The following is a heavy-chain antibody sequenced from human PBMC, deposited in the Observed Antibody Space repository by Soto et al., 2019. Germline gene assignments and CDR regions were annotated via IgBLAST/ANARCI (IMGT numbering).Heavy chain of an antibody. Sequence: QVQLRESGSGLVKPSQTLSLTCSVSGASVTRDGICWTWIRQPPGKGLEFVASIYHGGSTFYNPSLRSRVSVSLDRSKNQSSLKLTSVTAADTAVYYCVREVDGYSQFDDWGQGTLVTVSS. J-gene: IGHJ4*02. CDR1: GASVTRDGIC. V-gene: IGHV4-30-2*01. CDR3: VREVDGYSQFDD. D-gene: IGHD4-4*01. CDR2: IYHGGST.